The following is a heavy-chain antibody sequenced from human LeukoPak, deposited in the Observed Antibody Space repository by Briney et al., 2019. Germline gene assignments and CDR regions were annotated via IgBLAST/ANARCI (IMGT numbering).Heavy chain of an antibody. CDR1: GYTFIGYF. J-gene: IGHJ4*02. V-gene: IGHV1-2*02. D-gene: IGHD2-2*01. Sequence: EASVKVSCKASGYTFIGYFMHWVRQAPGQGLEWMGWINPNSGDTNYAQKFKGRVTMTRDTSISAAYMELSSLRFDDTAVYYCSRAADVVLVPPSDDWGQGTLVAVSS. CDR2: INPNSGDT. CDR3: SRAADVVLVPPSDD.